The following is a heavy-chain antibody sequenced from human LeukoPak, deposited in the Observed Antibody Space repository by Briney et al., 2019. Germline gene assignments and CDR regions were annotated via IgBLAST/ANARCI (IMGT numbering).Heavy chain of an antibody. CDR1: GYTLTGYY. J-gene: IGHJ6*02. CDR3: ARTTVTTPGFNYYYYGMDV. Sequence: ASVKVSCKASGYTLTGYYMHWVRQAPGQGLEWMGWINPNSGGTNYAQKFQGKVTTTRDTSISTAYMELSRLRSDDTAVYYCARTTVTTPGFNYYYYGMDVWGQGTTVTVSS. D-gene: IGHD4-17*01. CDR2: INPNSGGT. V-gene: IGHV1-2*02.